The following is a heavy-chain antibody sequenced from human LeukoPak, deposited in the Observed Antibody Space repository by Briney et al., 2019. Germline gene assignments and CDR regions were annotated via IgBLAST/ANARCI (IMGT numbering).Heavy chain of an antibody. CDR1: GFTFSSYS. Sequence: QPGGSLRLSCAASGFTFSSYSMNWVRQAPGKGLEWVSYISRSSSTIYYADSVKGRFTISRDNAKNSLYLQMNSLRAEDTAVYYCARDRYYDSSGYKREFDYWGQGTLVTVSS. CDR2: ISRSSSTI. CDR3: ARDRYYDSSGYKREFDY. J-gene: IGHJ4*02. V-gene: IGHV3-48*01. D-gene: IGHD3-22*01.